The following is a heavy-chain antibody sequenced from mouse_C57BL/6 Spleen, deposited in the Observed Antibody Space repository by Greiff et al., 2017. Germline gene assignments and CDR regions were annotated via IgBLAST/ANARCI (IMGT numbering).Heavy chain of an antibody. CDR3: ARHDSSGYFDC. CDR1: GFTFSDYY. Sequence: DVKLVESGGGLVQPGGSLKLSCAASGFTFSDYYMYWVRQTPEKRLEWVAYISNGGGSTYYPDTVKGRFTISRDNAKNTLYLQMSRLKSEDTAMYYCARHDSSGYFDCWGQGTTLTVSS. CDR2: ISNGGGST. V-gene: IGHV5-12*01. D-gene: IGHD3-2*02. J-gene: IGHJ2*01.